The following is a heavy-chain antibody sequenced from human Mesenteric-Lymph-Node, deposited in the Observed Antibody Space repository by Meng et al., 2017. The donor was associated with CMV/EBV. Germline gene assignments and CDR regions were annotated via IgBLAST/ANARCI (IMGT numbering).Heavy chain of an antibody. CDR3: AREGQTETIGY. CDR2: IGSSGSTI. D-gene: IGHD1-14*01. CDR1: GFTFSSFE. Sequence: GGSLRLSCEASGFTFSSFEMNWVRQAPGKGLEWVSYIGSSGSTIHYADSVKGRFTISRDNAKNSLYLQMNSLRAEDTAVYYCAREGQTETIGYWGQGTLVTVSS. J-gene: IGHJ4*02. V-gene: IGHV3-48*03.